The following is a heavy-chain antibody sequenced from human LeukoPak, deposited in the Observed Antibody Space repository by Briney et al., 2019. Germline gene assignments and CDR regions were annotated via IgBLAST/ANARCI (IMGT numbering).Heavy chain of an antibody. CDR2: IIPLLGTA. J-gene: IGHJ4*02. CDR1: GGTFSTYA. Sequence: SVKVSCKASGGTFSTYAISWVRQAPGQGLEWMGGIIPLLGTANYAQKFQGRLTITADEFTGTAYMELSSLRSKDTAVFYCASNTNYYENTGHYVFDSWGQGTLATVSS. V-gene: IGHV1-69*13. D-gene: IGHD3-22*01. CDR3: ASNTNYYENTGHYVFDS.